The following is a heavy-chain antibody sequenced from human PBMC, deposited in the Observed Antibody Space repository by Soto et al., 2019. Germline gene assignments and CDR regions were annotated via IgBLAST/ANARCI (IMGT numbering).Heavy chain of an antibody. D-gene: IGHD6-19*01. Sequence: VQMVQSGAEVKEPGSSVKVSCTNSGDTFSHYDMSWVRQAPGQGLEWMGSLAPISGSPNYAERFEGRLTISADAGTSTMYMELRSRKYDDTAVYYYARIGLGSRRWGEGAMVTVSS. V-gene: IGHV1-69*18. CDR3: ARIGLGSRR. J-gene: IGHJ3*01. CDR2: LAPISGSP. CDR1: GDTFSHYD.